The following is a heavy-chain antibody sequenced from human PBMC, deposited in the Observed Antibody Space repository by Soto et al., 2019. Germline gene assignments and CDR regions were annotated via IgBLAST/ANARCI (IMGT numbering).Heavy chain of an antibody. D-gene: IGHD1-1*01. Sequence: EVQLVESGGGLVKPGESLRLSCVASGFSFTTVWMNWVRQAPGKGPEWLGRVKTKAEGATTDYAAPAKGRFTILRDDSINTLYLQMTSLRIEDTALYYCTSRIRTTNDNWGQGTLVTVSS. V-gene: IGHV3-15*07. CDR1: GFSFTTVW. CDR2: VKTKAEGATT. J-gene: IGHJ4*02. CDR3: TSRIRTTNDN.